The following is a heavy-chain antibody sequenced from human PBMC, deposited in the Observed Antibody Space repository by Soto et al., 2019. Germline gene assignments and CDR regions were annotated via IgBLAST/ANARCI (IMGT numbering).Heavy chain of an antibody. V-gene: IGHV3-74*01. Sequence: GGSLRLSCAASGFTFSLSWMHWVRQGPGNRPVWVSRINSDGSITTYADSVKGRFTISKDDSENTLYLQMNSLRAEDTAVYYCARDLSTHVDFRGPGTLVTVSS. CDR2: INSDGSIT. CDR3: ARDLSTHVDF. J-gene: IGHJ4*02. CDR1: GFTFSLSW.